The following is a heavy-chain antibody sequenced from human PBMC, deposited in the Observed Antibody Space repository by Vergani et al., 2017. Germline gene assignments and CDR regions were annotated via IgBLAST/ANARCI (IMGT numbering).Heavy chain of an antibody. J-gene: IGHJ6*02. CDR2: IYYSGST. CDR3: ARALSGGFGPLRYYDYGMDV. D-gene: IGHD3-10*01. CDR1: GFTFSSYG. V-gene: IGHV4-59*01. Sequence: QVQLVESGGGVVQPGRSLRLSCAASGFTFSSYGMHWVRQAPGKGLEWIGYIYYSGSTNYNPSLKSRVTISVDTSKNQFSLKLSSVTAADTAVYYCARALSGGFGPLRYYDYGMDVWGQGTTVTVSS.